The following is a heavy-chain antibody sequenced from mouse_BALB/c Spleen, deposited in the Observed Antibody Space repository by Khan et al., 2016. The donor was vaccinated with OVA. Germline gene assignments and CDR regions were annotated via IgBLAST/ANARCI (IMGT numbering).Heavy chain of an antibody. Sequence: QVRLQQSGAELMKPGASVKISCKATGYTFSSYWIEWIKQRPGHGLEWIGEILPGSGNTNYNQKFTGKATFNSDTSSNTAYMQLSSLTSEDSAVYYCARRARFAYWGQGTLVTVSA. CDR2: ILPGSGNT. J-gene: IGHJ3*01. CDR3: ARRARFAY. V-gene: IGHV1-9*01. CDR1: GYTFSSYW.